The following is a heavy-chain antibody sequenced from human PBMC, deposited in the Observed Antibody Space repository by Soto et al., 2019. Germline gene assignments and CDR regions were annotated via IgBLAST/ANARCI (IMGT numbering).Heavy chain of an antibody. V-gene: IGHV5-51*01. D-gene: IGHD3-22*01. CDR2: MYPDDSAI. Sequence: ESLKISCKASRYRSSLYGIGWVRQMPGKGLEWMSIMYPDDSAIRSSRSFEDHVPISAEQSTSTAFMQWSSLKASDTDMTSGATAYVYGFENSNYYRDAFDLWGQGTPVTVSS. CDR1: RYRSSLYG. J-gene: IGHJ3*01. CDR3: ATAYVYGFENSNYYRDAFDL.